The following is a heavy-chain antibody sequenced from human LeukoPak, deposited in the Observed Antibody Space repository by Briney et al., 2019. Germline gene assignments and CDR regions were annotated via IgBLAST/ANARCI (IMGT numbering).Heavy chain of an antibody. CDR3: ARDLEYSSGWYGY. D-gene: IGHD6-19*01. Sequence: GGSLRLSCAASENYWMHWVRQAPGKGLVWVSHINSDGSWTSYADSVKGRFTISKDNAKNTVYLQMNSLRAEDTAVYYCARDLEYSSGWYGYWGRGTLVTVSS. V-gene: IGHV3-74*01. CDR1: ENYW. J-gene: IGHJ4*02. CDR2: INSDGSWT.